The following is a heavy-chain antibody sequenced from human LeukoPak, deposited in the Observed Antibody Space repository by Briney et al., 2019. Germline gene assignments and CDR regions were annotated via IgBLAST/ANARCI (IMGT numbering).Heavy chain of an antibody. CDR1: GFTFSSYW. J-gene: IGHJ3*02. CDR3: ARDQGWGQAFDI. CDR2: INSDGSST. D-gene: IGHD3-16*01. Sequence: GGSLRLSCAASGFTFSSYWMHWVRQAPGKGLVWVSRINSDGSSTSYADSVKGRFTISRDNAKNSLYLQMNSLRAEDTAVYYCARDQGWGQAFDIWGQGTMVTVSS. V-gene: IGHV3-74*01.